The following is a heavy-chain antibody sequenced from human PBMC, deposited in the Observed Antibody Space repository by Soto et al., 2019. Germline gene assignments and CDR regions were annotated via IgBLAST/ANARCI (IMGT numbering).Heavy chain of an antibody. D-gene: IGHD2-15*01. J-gene: IGHJ5*02. CDR3: ARDPRDIVVVVAATGWFDP. V-gene: IGHV1-69*01. CDR1: GGTFSSYA. Sequence: QVQLVQSGAEVKKPGSSVKVSCMASGGTFSSYAISWVRQAPGQGLEWMGGIIPIFGTANYAQKFQGRVTITADESTSTAYMELSSLRSEDTAVYYCARDPRDIVVVVAATGWFDPWGQGTLVTVSS. CDR2: IIPIFGTA.